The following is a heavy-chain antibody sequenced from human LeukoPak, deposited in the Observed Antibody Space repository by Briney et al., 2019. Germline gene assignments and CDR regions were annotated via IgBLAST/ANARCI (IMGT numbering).Heavy chain of an antibody. CDR1: GYSFTGYF. J-gene: IGHJ4*02. CDR2: IDPNSGDT. V-gene: IGHV1-2*02. Sequence: ASVNVSCKASGYSFTGYFIHWVRQAPGQGLGWMGCIDPNSGDTKYAQKFQGRVSMPRDTSTRTAYMELSRLRSDDTAVYFCARSGSTGYSLDYWGQGTLVTVSS. D-gene: IGHD3-22*01. CDR3: ARSGSTGYSLDY.